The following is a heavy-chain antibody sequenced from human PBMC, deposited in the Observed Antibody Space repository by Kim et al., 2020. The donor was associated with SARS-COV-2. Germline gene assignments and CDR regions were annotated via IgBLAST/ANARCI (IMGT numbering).Heavy chain of an antibody. CDR2: IKQDGSEK. CDR1: GFTFSRYW. CDR3: ATWRVAAIPYYYYGMDV. D-gene: IGHD2-21*02. V-gene: IGHV3-7*01. J-gene: IGHJ6*02. Sequence: GGSLRLSCAASGFTFSRYWMSWVRQAPGKGLEWVANIKQDGSEKYYVDSVKGRFTISRDNAKNSLYLQMNSLRAEDTAVYYCATWRVAAIPYYYYGMDVWGQGTTVTVSS.